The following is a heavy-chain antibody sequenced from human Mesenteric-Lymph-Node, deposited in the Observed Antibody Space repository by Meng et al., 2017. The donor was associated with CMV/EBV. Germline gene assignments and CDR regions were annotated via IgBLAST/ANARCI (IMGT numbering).Heavy chain of an antibody. J-gene: IGHJ5*02. Sequence: SETLSLTCTVSGGSVSSGIHYWGWIRQPPGKGLEWIGSIYYSGSTYYNPSLKSRVTISVDTSKNQFSLKLSSVTAADTAVYYCAREKLTIVVVIARWFDPWGQGTLVTVS. D-gene: IGHD2-21*01. CDR1: GGSVSSGIHY. CDR2: IYYSGST. CDR3: AREKLTIVVVIARWFDP. V-gene: IGHV4-39*07.